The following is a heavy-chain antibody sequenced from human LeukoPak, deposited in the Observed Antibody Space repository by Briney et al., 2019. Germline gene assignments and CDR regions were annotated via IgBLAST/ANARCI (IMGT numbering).Heavy chain of an antibody. Sequence: SETLSLTCAVYGGSFSGYYWSWIRQPPGKGLEWIGEINHSGSTNYNPSLKSRVTISVDTSKNQFSLELSSVTAADTAVYYCARGRANYYDSSGSARTFDIWGQGTMVTVSS. CDR1: GGSFSGYY. D-gene: IGHD3-22*01. V-gene: IGHV4-34*01. CDR3: ARGRANYYDSSGSARTFDI. J-gene: IGHJ3*02. CDR2: INHSGST.